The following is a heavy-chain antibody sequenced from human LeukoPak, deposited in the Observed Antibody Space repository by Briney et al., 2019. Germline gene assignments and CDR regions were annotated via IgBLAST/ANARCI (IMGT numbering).Heavy chain of an antibody. D-gene: IGHD4-11*01. CDR2: ISGSGTYT. J-gene: IGHJ4*02. V-gene: IGHV3-23*01. Sequence: AGGSLRLSCKASGFTFSNYAMNWVRQAPGKGLEWVSAISGSGTYTYYADSVKGRLTISRDNSKNTMYLQMNSLRAEDTAVYYCAKARFTVTNYFDYWGQGTLVTVSS. CDR1: GFTFSNYA. CDR3: AKARFTVTNYFDY.